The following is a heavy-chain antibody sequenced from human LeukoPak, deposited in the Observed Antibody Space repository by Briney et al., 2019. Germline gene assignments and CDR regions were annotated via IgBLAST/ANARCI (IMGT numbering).Heavy chain of an antibody. D-gene: IGHD3-10*01. CDR3: ARDRDYYGSGSYYNVVDY. V-gene: IGHV1-2*06. CDR1: GYTFTGHY. Sequence: ASVKVSCKASGYTFTGHYMHWVRQAPGQGLEWMGRINPNSGGTNYAQKFQGRVTMTRDTSISTAYMELSRLRSDDTAVYYCARDRDYYGSGSYYNVVDYWGQGTLVTVPS. CDR2: INPNSGGT. J-gene: IGHJ4*02.